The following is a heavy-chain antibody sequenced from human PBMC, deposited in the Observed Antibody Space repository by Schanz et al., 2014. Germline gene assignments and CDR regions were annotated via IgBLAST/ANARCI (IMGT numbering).Heavy chain of an antibody. CDR2: ISYDGNNE. J-gene: IGHJ4*02. CDR3: AKDTGYCHGGACYCFEY. Sequence: QVQLVESGGGVVQPGGSLRVSCEASGFTFSSYGMHWVRQAPGKGLEWVAVISYDGNNEDYADSVKGRFSISRDNSQNTLYLQMDSLRPEDTAVYFCAKDTGYCHGGACYCFEYWGLGILVTVSS. D-gene: IGHD2-8*02. CDR1: GFTFSSYG. V-gene: IGHV3-30*18.